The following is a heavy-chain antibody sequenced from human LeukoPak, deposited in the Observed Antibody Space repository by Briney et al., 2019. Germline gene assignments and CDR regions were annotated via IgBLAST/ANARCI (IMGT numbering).Heavy chain of an antibody. CDR2: IYYSGST. V-gene: IGHV4-39*07. CDR1: GGSISSSSYY. CDR3: ARRRSGYFDL. Sequence: PSETLSLTCTVSGGSISSSSYYWGWIRQPPGKGLEWIGSIYYSGSTYYNPSLKSRVTISVDTSKNQFSLKLSSVTAADTAVYYCARRRSGYFDLWGRGTLVTVSS. J-gene: IGHJ2*01.